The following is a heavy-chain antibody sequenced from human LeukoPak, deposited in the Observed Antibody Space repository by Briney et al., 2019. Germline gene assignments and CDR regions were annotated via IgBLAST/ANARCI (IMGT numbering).Heavy chain of an antibody. V-gene: IGHV4-61*01. CDR1: GGSVSSGSYY. CDR3: ARDVDNDAFDI. D-gene: IGHD2-21*01. CDR2: IYYSGST. Sequence: PSETLSLTCTVSGGSVSSGSYYWSWIRQPPGKGLEWIGYIYYSGSTYYNPSLKSRVTISVDTSENQFSLKLSSVTAADTAVYYCARDVDNDAFDIWGQGTMVTVSS. J-gene: IGHJ3*02.